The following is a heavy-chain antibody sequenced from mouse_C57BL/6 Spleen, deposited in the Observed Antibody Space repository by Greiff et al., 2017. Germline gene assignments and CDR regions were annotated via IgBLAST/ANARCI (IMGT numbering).Heavy chain of an antibody. CDR3: ARDHEYYGSSDDYAMDY. CDR1: GYSITSGYY. Sequence: ESGPGLVKPSQSLSLTCSVTGYSITSGYYWNWIRQFPGNKLEWMGYISYDGSNNYNPSLKNRISITRDTSKNQFFLKLNSVTTEDTATYYCARDHEYYGSSDDYAMDYWGQGTSVTVSS. V-gene: IGHV3-6*01. CDR2: ISYDGSN. J-gene: IGHJ4*01. D-gene: IGHD1-1*01.